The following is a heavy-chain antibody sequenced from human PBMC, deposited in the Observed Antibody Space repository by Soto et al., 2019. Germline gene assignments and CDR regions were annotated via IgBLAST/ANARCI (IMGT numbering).Heavy chain of an antibody. J-gene: IGHJ4*02. CDR3: ARGTFLGSVAARFLDY. Sequence: NPSETLSLTCAVSGGAIISSNCWILFRHPPGKGLEWIGEIYQSGSTNYNPSLKSRVTISVDKSKNQFSPKLSSVTAADTAMYYCARGTFLGSVAARFLDYWGQGTLVTVSS. V-gene: IGHV4-4*02. CDR1: GGAIISSNC. D-gene: IGHD6-6*01. CDR2: IYQSGST.